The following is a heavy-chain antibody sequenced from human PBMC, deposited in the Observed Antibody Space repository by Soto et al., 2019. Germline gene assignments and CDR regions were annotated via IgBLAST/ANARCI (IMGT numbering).Heavy chain of an antibody. CDR3: ASINQYSSGWYTDYYYYYGMDV. V-gene: IGHV5-51*01. CDR2: IYPGDSDT. D-gene: IGHD6-19*01. J-gene: IGHJ6*02. Sequence: GESLKISCKGSGYSFTSYWIGWVRQMPGKGLEWMGIIYPGDSDTRYSPSFQGQVTISADKSISTAYLQWSSLKASDTAMYYCASINQYSSGWYTDYYYYYGMDVWGQGTTVTVSS. CDR1: GYSFTSYW.